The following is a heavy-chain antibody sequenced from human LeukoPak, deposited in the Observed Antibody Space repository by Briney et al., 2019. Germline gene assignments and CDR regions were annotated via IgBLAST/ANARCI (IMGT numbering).Heavy chain of an antibody. D-gene: IGHD3-10*01. CDR1: GFTFSSYG. CDR3: ARLYYYGSGTYYYYYYMDV. CDR2: IRYDGSNK. V-gene: IGHV3-30*02. Sequence: GGSLRPSCAASGFTFSSYGMHWVRQAPGKGLEWVAFIRYDGSNKYYADSVKGRFTISRDNSKNTLYLQMNSLRAEDTAVYYCARLYYYGSGTYYYYYYMDVWGKGTTVTISS. J-gene: IGHJ6*03.